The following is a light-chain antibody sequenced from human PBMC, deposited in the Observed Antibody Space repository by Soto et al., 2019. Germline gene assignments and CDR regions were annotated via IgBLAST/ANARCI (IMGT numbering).Light chain of an antibody. Sequence: EIVLTQSPATLSLSTGDRATLSCRASQSVSSYLAWNQQKPGQAPRLIIYDASDGSTGIPARFSGSGSGTDCSLTISSLEPEDFAVYYCQQSSNWPPINFGQGTRLEIK. CDR3: QQSSNWPPIN. CDR1: QSVSSY. CDR2: DAS. J-gene: IGKJ5*01. V-gene: IGKV3-11*01.